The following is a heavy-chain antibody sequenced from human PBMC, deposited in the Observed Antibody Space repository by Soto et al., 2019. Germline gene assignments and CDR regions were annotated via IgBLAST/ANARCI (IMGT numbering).Heavy chain of an antibody. CDR1: GYTFTSYG. CDR3: ARNISPYSCGWPFDY. D-gene: IGHD6-19*01. Sequence: ASMKVSCKASGYTFTSYGISWVRQAPGQGLEWMGWISAYNGNTNYAQKLQGRVTMTTDTSTSTAYMELRSLRSDDTAVYYCARNISPYSCGWPFDYWGQGTLVTVS. V-gene: IGHV1-18*01. J-gene: IGHJ4*02. CDR2: ISAYNGNT.